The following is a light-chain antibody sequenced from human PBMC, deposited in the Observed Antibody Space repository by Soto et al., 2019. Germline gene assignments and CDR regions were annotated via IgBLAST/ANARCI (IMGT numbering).Light chain of an antibody. V-gene: IGKV3-11*01. J-gene: IGKJ2*01. CDR3: QKRNDSPFT. CDR2: DAS. Sequence: IVLTQSPSSLSLSVGERASLSCRASQSVGNDLAWYQVKPGKAPRLIIFDASTMATGVPPRFSGSRSGTDFTLTISSLDPEDFALYYCQKRNDSPFTFGRGTSLVIK. CDR1: QSVGND.